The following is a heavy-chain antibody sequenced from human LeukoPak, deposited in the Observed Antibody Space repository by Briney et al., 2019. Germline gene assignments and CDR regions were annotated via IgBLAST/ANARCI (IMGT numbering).Heavy chain of an antibody. CDR1: GFTFSSYA. V-gene: IGHV3-23*01. J-gene: IGHJ4*02. CDR3: ARDLMITFGGVIVT. D-gene: IGHD3-16*02. CDR2: ISGSGGST. Sequence: PGGSLRLSCAASGFTFSSYAMSWVRQAPGKGLEWVSAISGSGGSTYYADSVKGRFTISRDNSKNTLYLQMNSLRAEDTAVYYCARDLMITFGGVIVTGGQGTLVTVSS.